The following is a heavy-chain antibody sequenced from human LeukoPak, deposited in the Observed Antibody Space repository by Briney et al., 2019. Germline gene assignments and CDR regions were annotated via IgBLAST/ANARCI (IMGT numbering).Heavy chain of an antibody. V-gene: IGHV3-13*01. CDR1: GFTFSSYD. CDR3: ARLATCGRSPIGCGGYYYGMDV. CDR2: IGTAGDT. D-gene: IGHD3-3*02. Sequence: GSLRLSCAASGFTFSSYDMHWVRQATGKGLEWVSAIGTAGDTYYPGSVKGRFTISRENAKNSLYLQMNSLRAGDTAVYYCARLATCGRSPIGCGGYYYGMDVWGQGPAVTVSS. J-gene: IGHJ6*02.